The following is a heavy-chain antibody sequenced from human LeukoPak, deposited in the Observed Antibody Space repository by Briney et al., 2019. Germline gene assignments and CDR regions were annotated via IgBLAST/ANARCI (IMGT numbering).Heavy chain of an antibody. J-gene: IGHJ1*01. CDR3: TTDLSELDDSGYYAKYFHH. CDR2: IKCKTDGGTI. CDR1: GFTFSKVW. V-gene: IGHV3-15*01. D-gene: IGHD3-22*01. Sequence: GESLRLSCAASGFTFSKVWMSWVRQAPGKGLEWVGRIKCKTDGGTIDYAAPVKGRFTISRDDSKDTLFLQMNSLKTEDTAVYYCTTDLSELDDSGYYAKYFHHWGQGTLVSVSS.